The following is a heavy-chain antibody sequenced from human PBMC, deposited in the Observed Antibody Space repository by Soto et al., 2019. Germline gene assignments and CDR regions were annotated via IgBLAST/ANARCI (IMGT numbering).Heavy chain of an antibody. CDR3: ATRKVGASTPFDY. CDR2: ISGNAIST. J-gene: IGHJ4*02. V-gene: IGHV3-23*01. D-gene: IGHD1-26*01. Sequence: GGSLRLSCAASGFTFSIYAMSWVRQAPGKGLEWVSAISGNAISTYYADSVKGRFTISRDNSKNTLYLQMNSLRAEDTAVYYCATRKVGASTPFDYWGQGTLVTVSS. CDR1: GFTFSIYA.